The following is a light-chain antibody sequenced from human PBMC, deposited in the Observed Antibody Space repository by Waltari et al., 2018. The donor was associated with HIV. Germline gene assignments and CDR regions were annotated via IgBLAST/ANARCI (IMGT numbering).Light chain of an antibody. Sequence: SYELTQAPSVSVSPGQTATLTCSGDELGAKYVSWYQQKPGQSPVLVIYQDRKRPSGIPERFSGSSSGNTATLTISGTQAMDEADYYCQAWGSSTVVFGGGTKLTVL. V-gene: IGLV3-1*01. CDR2: QDR. CDR3: QAWGSSTVV. CDR1: ELGAKY. J-gene: IGLJ2*01.